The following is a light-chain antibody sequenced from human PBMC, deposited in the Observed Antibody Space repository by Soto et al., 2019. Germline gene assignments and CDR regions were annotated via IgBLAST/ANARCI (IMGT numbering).Light chain of an antibody. J-gene: IGKJ1*01. CDR2: GAS. Sequence: EIVLTQSPGTLSLSPGERAPLSCRASQRVSSHSLAWYQQKPGQAPRTLIYGASSRATGIPDRFSASWSGTDFTLTISRLEPEDFAVYYCHHYPRSSWTFGQGTKVEV. CDR1: QRVSSHS. CDR3: HHYPRSSWT. V-gene: IGKV3-20*01.